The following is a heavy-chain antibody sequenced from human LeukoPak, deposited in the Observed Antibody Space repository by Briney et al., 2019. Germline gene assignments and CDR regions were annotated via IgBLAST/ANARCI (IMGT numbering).Heavy chain of an antibody. CDR3: VRASGTYSYYNMDV. J-gene: IGHJ6*02. CDR2: IHYSGST. V-gene: IGHV4-59*01. CDR1: GGSINSYY. Sequence: SETLSLTCTVSGGSINSYYWSWIRQPPGRGLEWIGSIHYSGSTSYNPSLRSRVTISVDKSKNQFFLKLSSVTATDTAVYYCVRASGTYSYYNMDVWGQGTTVTVSS. D-gene: IGHD1-26*01.